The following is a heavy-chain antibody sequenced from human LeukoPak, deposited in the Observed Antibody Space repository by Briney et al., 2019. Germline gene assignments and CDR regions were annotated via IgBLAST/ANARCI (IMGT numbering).Heavy chain of an antibody. CDR3: ARTPRGISYCSGGSCYFDY. D-gene: IGHD2-15*01. CDR2: ISAYNGNT. V-gene: IGHV1-18*01. J-gene: IGHJ4*02. CDR1: GYTFTSYG. Sequence: ASVKVSCKASGYTFTSYGISWVRQAPGQGLEWMGWISAYNGNTNYAQKLQGGVTMTTDTSTSTAYMELRSLRSDDTAVYYCARTPRGISYCSGGSCYFDYWGQGTLVTVSS.